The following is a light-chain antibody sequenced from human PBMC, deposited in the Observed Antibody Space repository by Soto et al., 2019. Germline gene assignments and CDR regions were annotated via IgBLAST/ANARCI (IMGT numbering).Light chain of an antibody. CDR1: QSIGTY. V-gene: IGKV1-5*01. CDR3: QQYKSYWT. Sequence: IQMTQSPSSLSASGGDRVTITCRPIQSIGTYLHWYQRKPGRAPKLLISDASSLETGVPSRFSGSGSGTEFTLTINSLQPDDFATYYCQQYKSYWTFGQGTKVDIK. J-gene: IGKJ1*01. CDR2: DAS.